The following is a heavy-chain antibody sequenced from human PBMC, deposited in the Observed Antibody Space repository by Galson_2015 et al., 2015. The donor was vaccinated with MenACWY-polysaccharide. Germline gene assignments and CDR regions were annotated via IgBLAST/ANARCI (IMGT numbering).Heavy chain of an antibody. CDR2: IRGSGGST. CDR3: ANPPGGSDTKI. V-gene: IGHV3-23*01. D-gene: IGHD2-8*01. CDR1: GFAFSSYA. J-gene: IGHJ4*02. Sequence: SLRLSCAASGFAFSSYAMTWVRQGPGKGLEWVSAIRGSGGSTYYADSVKGRFTISRDNSKNTLYLQMNSLRAEDTAVYYCANPPGGSDTKIRGQGTLVTVSS.